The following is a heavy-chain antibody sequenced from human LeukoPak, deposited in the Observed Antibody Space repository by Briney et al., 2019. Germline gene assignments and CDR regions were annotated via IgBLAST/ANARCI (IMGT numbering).Heavy chain of an antibody. Sequence: PGGSLRLSCVASGFRFEDYAMHWVRQVPGKGLEWVSGLSWSSNSIVYADSVKGRFTISRDNAKNSLFLQMNSLRPEDTALYYCARGQYYYDSSGYGALEHAFDIWGQGTMVTVSS. D-gene: IGHD3-22*01. CDR1: GFRFEDYA. CDR3: ARGQYYYDSSGYGALEHAFDI. V-gene: IGHV3-9*01. CDR2: LSWSSNSI. J-gene: IGHJ3*02.